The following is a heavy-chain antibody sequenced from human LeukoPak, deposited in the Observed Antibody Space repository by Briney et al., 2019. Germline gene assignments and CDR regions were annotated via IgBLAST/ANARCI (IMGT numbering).Heavy chain of an antibody. D-gene: IGHD3-9*01. CDR2: INTNTGNP. V-gene: IGHV7-4-1*02. CDR1: GYTFTSYA. Sequence: ASVKVSCKASGYTFTSYAMNWVRQAPGQGLEWMGWINTNTGNPTYAQGFTGRFVFSLDTSVSTAYLQISSLKAEDTAVYYCARSLDILTGYYSSTDAFDIWGQGTMVTVSS. J-gene: IGHJ3*02. CDR3: ARSLDILTGYYSSTDAFDI.